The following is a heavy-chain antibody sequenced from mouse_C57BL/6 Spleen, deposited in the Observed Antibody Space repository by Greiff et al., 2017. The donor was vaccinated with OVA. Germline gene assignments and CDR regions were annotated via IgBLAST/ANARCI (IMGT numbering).Heavy chain of an antibody. V-gene: IGHV14-1*01. CDR2: IDPEDGDT. Sequence: EVQLQQSGAELVRPGASVKLSCTASGFNIKDYYMHWVKQRPEQGLEWIGRIDPEDGDTEYAPKFQGKATMTADTSSNTAYLQLSSLTSEDTAVYYCTTICYGYYAMDYWGQGTSVTVSS. D-gene: IGHD2-1*01. CDR3: TTICYGYYAMDY. CDR1: GFNIKDYY. J-gene: IGHJ4*01.